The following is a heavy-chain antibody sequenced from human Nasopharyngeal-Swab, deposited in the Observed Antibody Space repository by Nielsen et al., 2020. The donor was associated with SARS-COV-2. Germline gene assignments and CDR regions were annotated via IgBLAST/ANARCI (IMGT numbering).Heavy chain of an antibody. J-gene: IGHJ4*02. V-gene: IGHV3-23*01. CDR3: AKDTGGDGSQG. CDR1: GFTFSNYG. Sequence: GGSLRLSCAASGFTFSNYGMSWVRQAPGKGLEWVSAISGSGGSTYYADSVKGRFTISRDNSKNILYLQMNSLRAEDTAVYYCAKDTGGDGSQGWGQGTLVTVSS. CDR2: ISGSGGST. D-gene: IGHD5-24*01.